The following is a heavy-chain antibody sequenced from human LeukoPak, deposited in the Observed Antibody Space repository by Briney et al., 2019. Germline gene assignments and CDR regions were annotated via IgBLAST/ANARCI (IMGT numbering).Heavy chain of an antibody. CDR3: AKDLPDYGDYIEGY. V-gene: IGHV3-23*01. CDR2: ISGSGGST. D-gene: IGHD4-17*01. Sequence: GGSLRLSCAASGFTFSSFAMSWVRQAPGKGLEWVSTISGSGGSTNYADSVKGRFTFSRDNSKNTLYLQMNSLRAEHTAVYYCAKDLPDYGDYIEGYWGQGTLVTVSS. CDR1: GFTFSSFA. J-gene: IGHJ4*02.